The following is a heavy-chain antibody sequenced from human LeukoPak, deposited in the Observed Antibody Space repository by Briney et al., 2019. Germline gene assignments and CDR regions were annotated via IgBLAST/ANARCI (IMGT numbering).Heavy chain of an antibody. CDR1: GFTFSRYW. CDR2: IKQDGSEK. CDR3: ARDHDYGSDY. J-gene: IGHJ4*02. V-gene: IGHV3-7*04. D-gene: IGHD4-17*01. Sequence: PGGSLRLSCAASGFTFSRYWMSWVRQAPGKRLEWVANIKQDGSEKYYVDSVKGRFTISKDNAKNSLYLQMNSLRAEDTAVYYCARDHDYGSDYWGQGTLVTVSS.